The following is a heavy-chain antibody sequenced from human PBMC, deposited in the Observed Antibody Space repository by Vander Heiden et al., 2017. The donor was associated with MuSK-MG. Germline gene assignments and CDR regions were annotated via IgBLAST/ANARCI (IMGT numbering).Heavy chain of an antibody. CDR2: ISWDGEK. V-gene: IGHV2-5*02. J-gene: IGHJ4*02. CDR3: ARRPRYNSGGSFDH. CDR1: GLSLNTFAHG. Sequence: QLTLQESGPTLVQPTQTPTLTCAFSGLSLNTFAHGVAWVRQPPGRALEWLAVISWDGEKRYNPSLQSRATITQDTSTNEVVLTMTNMDVVDTATYFCARRPRYNSGGSFDHRGQGSVVTVSS. D-gene: IGHD3-16*01.